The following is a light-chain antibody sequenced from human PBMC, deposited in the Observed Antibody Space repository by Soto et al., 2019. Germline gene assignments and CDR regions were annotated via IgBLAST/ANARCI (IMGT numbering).Light chain of an antibody. CDR1: QSVPSNY. CDR2: GAS. V-gene: IGKV3-20*01. J-gene: IGKJ1*01. Sequence: EIVLTQSPGTLSLSPGERATLSCRANQSVPSNYLAWYRQKRGQAPRLLIYGASSRATGIPDRFSGSGSGTDFTLTISRLEPEDFAVYYCQQYDNSLWTFGQGTKVEIK. CDR3: QQYDNSLWT.